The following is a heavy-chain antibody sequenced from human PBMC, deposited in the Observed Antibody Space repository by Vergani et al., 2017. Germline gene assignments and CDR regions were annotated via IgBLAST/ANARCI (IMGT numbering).Heavy chain of an antibody. D-gene: IGHD2-2*01. CDR3: ARGPSVVVVPAASWGGDY. V-gene: IGHV3-7*01. J-gene: IGHJ4*02. CDR2: IKQDGSEK. CDR1: GFTFSSYW. Sequence: EVQLVESGGGLVQPGGSLRLSCAASGFTFSSYWMSWVRQAPGKGLEWVANIKQDGSEKYYVDSVKGRCIISRDNAKNSLYLQMNSLRAEDTAVYYCARGPSVVVVPAASWGGDYWGQGTLVTVSS.